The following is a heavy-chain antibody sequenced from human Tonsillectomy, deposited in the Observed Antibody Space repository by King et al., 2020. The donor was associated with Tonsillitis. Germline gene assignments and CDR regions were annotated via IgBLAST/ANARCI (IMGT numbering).Heavy chain of an antibody. CDR1: GGSISSYY. D-gene: IGHD2-21*01. J-gene: IGHJ4*02. V-gene: IGHV4-59*01. Sequence: MQLQESGPGLVKPSETLSLTCTVSGGSISSYYWSWIRQPPGKGLEWIGYIYYSGSTNYNPSLKSRVTISVDTSKNQFSLKLSSVTAADTAVYYCARTYCGGDCYYFDYWGQGTLVTVSS. CDR2: IYYSGST. CDR3: ARTYCGGDCYYFDY.